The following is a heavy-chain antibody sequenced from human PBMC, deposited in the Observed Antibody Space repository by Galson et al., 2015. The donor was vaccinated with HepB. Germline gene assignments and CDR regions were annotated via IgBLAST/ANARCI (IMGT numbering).Heavy chain of an antibody. CDR3: ARGNDLYRSSSGCASQGLGV. V-gene: IGHV3-33*01. Sequence: SLRLSCAASGFTFSNYGMHWVRQAPGKGLERVAVTWYDGSNKYHAVSVKGRFTISRDIFQNTLHLQMNSLRAEDTAVYYCARGNDLYRSSSGCASQGLGVWGQGTTVTVSS. J-gene: IGHJ6*01. D-gene: IGHD2-2*01. CDR2: TWYDGSNK. CDR1: GFTFSNYG.